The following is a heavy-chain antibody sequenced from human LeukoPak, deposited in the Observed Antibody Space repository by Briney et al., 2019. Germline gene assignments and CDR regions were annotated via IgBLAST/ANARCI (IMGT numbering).Heavy chain of an antibody. V-gene: IGHV4-59*08. D-gene: IGHD3-16*01. CDR1: GGSISSFY. Sequence: SETLSLTCTVSGGSISSFYWSWIRQPPGKGLEWIGYIYYIGNTNYNPSLKSRVTISVDTSENQFSLKLSSVTAADTAVYYCARGGGDGGFDFWGQGTLVTVAS. J-gene: IGHJ4*02. CDR3: ARGGGDGGFDF. CDR2: IYYIGNT.